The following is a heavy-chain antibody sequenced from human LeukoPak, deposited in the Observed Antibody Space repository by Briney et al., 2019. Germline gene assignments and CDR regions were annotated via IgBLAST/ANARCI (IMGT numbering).Heavy chain of an antibody. Sequence: PSETLSLTCAVYGGSFSGYYWSWIRQPPGKGLEWIGEINHSGSTNYNLSLKSRVTISVDTSKNQFSLKLSSVTAADTAVYYCAREGITMVRHGIDYWGQGTLVTVSS. D-gene: IGHD3-10*01. CDR2: INHSGST. J-gene: IGHJ4*02. CDR1: GGSFSGYY. V-gene: IGHV4-34*01. CDR3: AREGITMVRHGIDY.